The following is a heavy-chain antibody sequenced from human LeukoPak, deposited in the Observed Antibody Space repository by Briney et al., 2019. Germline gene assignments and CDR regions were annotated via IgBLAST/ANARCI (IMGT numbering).Heavy chain of an antibody. V-gene: IGHV3-23*01. Sequence: GGSLRLSCAASGFTFSSYAMSWVRQAPGKGLEWVSAISGSGGSTYYADSVKGRFTISRDNSKNTLYLQMNSLRAEDTAVYYCAKDLGAVRDYGMDVWGQGTTVTVSS. CDR1: GFTFSSYA. J-gene: IGHJ6*02. CDR2: ISGSGGST. CDR3: AKDLGAVRDYGMDV. D-gene: IGHD4/OR15-4a*01.